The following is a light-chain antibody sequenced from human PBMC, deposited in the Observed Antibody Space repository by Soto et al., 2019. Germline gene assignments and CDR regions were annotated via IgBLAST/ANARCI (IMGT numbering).Light chain of an antibody. Sequence: EIVLTQTPLSSPVTLGQPASISCRSSESLVRSDGNTYLSWLQQRPGQPPRLLIYRVSNRFSGVPDRFSGSGAGTDFTLRISRVEAEDVGVYYCMQAKQFTPYTFGQGTKLEIK. V-gene: IGKV2-24*01. CDR2: RVS. CDR1: ESLVRSDGNTY. J-gene: IGKJ2*01. CDR3: MQAKQFTPYT.